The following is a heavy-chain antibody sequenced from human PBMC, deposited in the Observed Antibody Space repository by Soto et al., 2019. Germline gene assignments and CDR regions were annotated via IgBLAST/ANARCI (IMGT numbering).Heavy chain of an antibody. CDR1: GYSFTSYG. V-gene: IGHV1-18*01. Sequence: ASVKVSSKASGYSFTSYGLSWVRQAPGPGLEWMGWISAYNGNTNYAQKLQGRVTMTTDTSTSTAYTELRSLRSDDAAVYYCARGGSRYNWTDVPLDYYYYYMDVWGQGTTVTV. J-gene: IGHJ6*03. CDR3: ARGGSRYNWTDVPLDYYYYYMDV. D-gene: IGHD1-20*01. CDR2: ISAYNGNT.